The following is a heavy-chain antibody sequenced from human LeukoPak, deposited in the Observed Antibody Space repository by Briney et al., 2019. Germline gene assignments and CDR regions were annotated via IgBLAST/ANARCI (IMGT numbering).Heavy chain of an antibody. CDR3: ARDSYYYDSSGTTDY. CDR1: GFTFSSYG. J-gene: IGHJ4*02. V-gene: IGHV3-33*01. Sequence: GRSLRLSCAASGFTFSSYGMHWVRQAPGKGLDWVAVIWYDGSNKYYADSVKGRFTISRDNSKNTLYLQMNSLRAEDTAVYYCARDSYYYDSSGTTDYWGQGTLVTVSS. CDR2: IWYDGSNK. D-gene: IGHD3-22*01.